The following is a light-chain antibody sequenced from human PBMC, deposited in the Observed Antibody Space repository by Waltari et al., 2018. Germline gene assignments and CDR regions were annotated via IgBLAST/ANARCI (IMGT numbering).Light chain of an antibody. V-gene: IGLV4-69*01. CDR2: VNSDGSH. J-gene: IGLJ3*02. CDR1: SGHSSNV. CDR3: QTGGHGTWL. Sequence: QLVLTQSPSASASLGASVKLTCTLSSGHSSNVIAWLQQQPEKGPRYLMKVNSDGSHSKGDGIPDRFSGSSSGAERYLTISSLQSEDEADYYCQTGGHGTWLFGGGTKLTVL.